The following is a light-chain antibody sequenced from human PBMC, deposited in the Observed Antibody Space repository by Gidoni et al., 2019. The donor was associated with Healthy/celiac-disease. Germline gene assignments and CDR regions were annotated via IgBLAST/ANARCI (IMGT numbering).Light chain of an antibody. CDR1: QSVSSN. Sequence: EIVMTQSPATLSVSPGERATLSCRASQSVSSNLAWYQQKPGQAPRLLIYGASTRATGIPARFSGSGSGTEFTLTISSLQSEDFAVYYCQQYNNWPPNTFGGXTKVEIK. J-gene: IGKJ4*01. CDR3: QQYNNWPPNT. CDR2: GAS. V-gene: IGKV3-15*01.